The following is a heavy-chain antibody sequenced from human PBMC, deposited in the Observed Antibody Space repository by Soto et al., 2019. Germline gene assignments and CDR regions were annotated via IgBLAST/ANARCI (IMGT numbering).Heavy chain of an antibody. CDR1: GGSISSGGYS. CDR3: GRDTGQSGWGWFDP. J-gene: IGHJ5*02. Sequence: QLQLQESGSGLVKPSQTLSLTCAVSGGSISSGGYSWSWIRQPPGKGLEWIGYIYHSGSTYYNPSLKGRVTIAVDRSKNQFSLKLSSVTAADTAVYYCGRDTGQSGWGWFDPWGQGTLVTVSS. D-gene: IGHD6-19*01. CDR2: IYHSGST. V-gene: IGHV4-30-2*01.